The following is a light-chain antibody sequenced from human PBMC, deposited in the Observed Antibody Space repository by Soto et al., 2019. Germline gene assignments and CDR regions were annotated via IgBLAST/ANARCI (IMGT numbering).Light chain of an antibody. Sequence: ETVLTQSPATLSLSPGERATLSCRASQSVDIYLAWYQQKPGQAPRLLIYDASNRATGIPDRFSGSGSGTDFTLTISSLEPEDFAVYYCQQRKHWPPITFGGGTKVEIK. CDR2: DAS. CDR3: QQRKHWPPIT. CDR1: QSVDIY. J-gene: IGKJ4*01. V-gene: IGKV3-11*01.